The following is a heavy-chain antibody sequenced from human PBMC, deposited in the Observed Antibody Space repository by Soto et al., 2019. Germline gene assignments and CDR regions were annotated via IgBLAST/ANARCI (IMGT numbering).Heavy chain of an antibody. V-gene: IGHV4-4*07. J-gene: IGHJ5*01. CDR1: GGSISTYF. CDR3: ARGREGPFFDF. Sequence: SETLSLTCTVSGGSISTYFWSWIRQPAGGGLEWIGRIYTTGSTNYNPSLKSRVTMSLDTSRNQFSLRLTSVTAADAAVYYCARGREGPFFDFWGQGALVIVS. CDR2: IYTTGST.